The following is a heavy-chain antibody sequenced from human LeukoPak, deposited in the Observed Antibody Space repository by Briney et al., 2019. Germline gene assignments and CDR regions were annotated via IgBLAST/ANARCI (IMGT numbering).Heavy chain of an antibody. J-gene: IGHJ6*02. CDR2: IYSGGST. CDR1: GFTFSNAW. CDR3: ASEGYDSSGYFPYYYYGMDV. Sequence: GGSLRLSCAASGFTFSNAWMSWVRQAPGKGLEWVSVIYSGGSTYYADSVKGRFTISRDNSKNTLYLQMNSLRAEDTAVYYCASEGYDSSGYFPYYYYGMDVWGQGTTVTVSS. D-gene: IGHD3-22*01. V-gene: IGHV3-66*01.